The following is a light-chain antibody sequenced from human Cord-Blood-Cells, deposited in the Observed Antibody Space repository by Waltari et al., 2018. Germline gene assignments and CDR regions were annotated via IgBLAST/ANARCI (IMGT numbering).Light chain of an antibody. CDR1: SSDVGGYNY. CDR3: SSYTSSSTYV. V-gene: IGLV2-14*01. Sequence: QSALPQPASVSGSPGQSITISSTGTSSDVGGYNYVSWYQQHPGKAPELMIYEVSKRPAGVSNRFSGSKSGNTASLIISGLQAEDEADYYCSSYTSSSTYVFGTGTKVTVL. CDR2: EVS. J-gene: IGLJ1*01.